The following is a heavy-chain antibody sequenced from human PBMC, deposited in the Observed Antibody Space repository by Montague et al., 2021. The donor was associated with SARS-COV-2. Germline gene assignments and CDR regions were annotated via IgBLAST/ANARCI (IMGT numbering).Heavy chain of an antibody. Sequence: SQTLSLTCTVSGGSISSYYWTWIRQPPGKGLEPIGYIYHNGSTKYNPSLKSRVTISVDTSKNQFSLKLSSVSVADTAVYYCERGGGNSADYYNYTMDVWGQGTTVTVFS. D-gene: IGHD4-23*01. J-gene: IGHJ6*02. CDR3: ERGGGNSADYYNYTMDV. CDR1: GGSISSYY. CDR2: IYHNGST. V-gene: IGHV4-59*01.